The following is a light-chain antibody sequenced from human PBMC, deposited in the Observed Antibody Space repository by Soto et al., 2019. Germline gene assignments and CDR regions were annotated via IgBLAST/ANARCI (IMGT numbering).Light chain of an antibody. Sequence: EIVMTQSPATLAGSPGETVTLSCRASQSLSGNLAWYQQKPGQAPRLLIFRASTRATGVPARFSGRGSGTEFTLTISSLQSEDIAVYYCHQYYTWPRTFGQGTKVEIK. CDR3: HQYYTWPRT. J-gene: IGKJ1*01. V-gene: IGKV3-15*01. CDR2: RAS. CDR1: QSLSGN.